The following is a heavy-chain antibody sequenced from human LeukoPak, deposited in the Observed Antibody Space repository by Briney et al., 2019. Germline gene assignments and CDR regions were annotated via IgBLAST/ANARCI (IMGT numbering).Heavy chain of an antibody. V-gene: IGHV3-7*04. CDR2: MKQDGSEE. CDR3: ARSQAAAFDI. CDR1: GFTFSSYW. Sequence: GGSLRLSCVASGFTFSSYWMSWVRQAPGKGLEWVANMKQDGSEENYVDSVKGRFTISRDDAENLLYLQMNSLRVEDTAVYFCARSQAAAFDIWGQGTMVTVSS. J-gene: IGHJ3*02. D-gene: IGHD6-25*01.